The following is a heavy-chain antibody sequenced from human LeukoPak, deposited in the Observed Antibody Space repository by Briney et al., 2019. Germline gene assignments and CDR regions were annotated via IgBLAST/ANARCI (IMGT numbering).Heavy chain of an antibody. J-gene: IGHJ6*02. Sequence: SETLSLTCTVSGGSISSGGYYWSWIRQHPGKGLEWIGYIYYSGSTYYNPSLKSRVTISVDTSKNQFSLKLSSMTAADTAVYYCARGPYCSGGSCYNYYYYGMDVWGQGTTVTVSS. CDR1: GGSISSGGYY. V-gene: IGHV4-31*03. CDR2: IYYSGST. D-gene: IGHD2-15*01. CDR3: ARGPYCSGGSCYNYYYYGMDV.